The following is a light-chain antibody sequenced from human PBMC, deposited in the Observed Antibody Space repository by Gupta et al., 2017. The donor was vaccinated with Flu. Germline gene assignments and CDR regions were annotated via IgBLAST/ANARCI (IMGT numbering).Light chain of an antibody. CDR2: SAS. J-gene: IGKJ1*01. CDR1: QSISNY. CDR3: QQSDSTPRT. Sequence: DIQMTQSPSSLSASVGDRVTITCRASQSISNYLNWYQQKPGKAPKLLIYSASRLQGGVPSRFSGSGAGTDFTLSISRLQPEDFATYSCQQSDSTPRTFGQGTKVEIK. V-gene: IGKV1-39*01.